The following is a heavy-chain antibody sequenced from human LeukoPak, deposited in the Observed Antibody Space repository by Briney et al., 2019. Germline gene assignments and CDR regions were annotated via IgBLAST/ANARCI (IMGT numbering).Heavy chain of an antibody. V-gene: IGHV4-59*01. Sequence: SETLSLTCTVSGGSISSYYWSWIRQPPGKGLEWIGYIYYSGSTNYNPSLKSRVTISVDTSKNQFSLKLSSVTAADTAVYYCARDCDSSSSDWFDPWGQGTLVTVSS. CDR2: IYYSGST. CDR1: GGSISSYY. D-gene: IGHD6-6*01. J-gene: IGHJ5*02. CDR3: ARDCDSSSSDWFDP.